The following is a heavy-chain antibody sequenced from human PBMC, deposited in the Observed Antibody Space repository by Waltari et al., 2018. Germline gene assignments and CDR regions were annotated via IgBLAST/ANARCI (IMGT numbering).Heavy chain of an antibody. D-gene: IGHD1-1*01. J-gene: IGHJ3*02. Sequence: EVQLVESGGGLVQPGGSLSLSCAASGFTFRSYWMPWVRQAPGKGLVWVSRINSDGSSTSYADSVKGRFTISRDNAKNTLYLQMNSLRAEDTAVYYCASWRSLGDAFDIWGQGTMVTVSS. CDR3: ASWRSLGDAFDI. CDR2: INSDGSST. V-gene: IGHV3-74*01. CDR1: GFTFRSYW.